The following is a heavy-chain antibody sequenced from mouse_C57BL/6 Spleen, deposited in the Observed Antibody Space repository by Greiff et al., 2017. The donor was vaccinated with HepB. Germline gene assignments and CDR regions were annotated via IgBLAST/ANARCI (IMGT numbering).Heavy chain of an antibody. V-gene: IGHV1-26*01. CDR1: GYTFTDYY. CDR2: INPNNGGT. Sequence: VQLQQSGPELVKPGASAKISCKASGYTFTDYYMNWVKQSHGKSLEWIGDINPNNGGTSYNQKFKGKATLTVDKSSSTAYMELRSLTSEDSAVYYCARSDTTAWYFDVWGTGTTVTVSS. D-gene: IGHD1-2*01. J-gene: IGHJ1*03. CDR3: ARSDTTAWYFDV.